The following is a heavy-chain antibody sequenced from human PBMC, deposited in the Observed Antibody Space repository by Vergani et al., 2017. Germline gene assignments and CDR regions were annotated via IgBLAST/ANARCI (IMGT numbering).Heavy chain of an antibody. J-gene: IGHJ4*03. D-gene: IGHD3-16*01. V-gene: IGHV4-34*02. CDR2: ITAIGSA. CDR1: GVSLSGYF. CDR3: ASRRPRLNLGSRSNAGTFDS. Sequence: QVHLQQRGAGVLKPSETLSLTCGVIGVSLSGYFWSWVRQSPGRGLEWIGEITAIGSAKSSPSATSRVTISVDTSRGEFTLTVTSVTAADTGLYFCASRRPRLNLGSRSNAGTFDSWGQGTLVTVSS.